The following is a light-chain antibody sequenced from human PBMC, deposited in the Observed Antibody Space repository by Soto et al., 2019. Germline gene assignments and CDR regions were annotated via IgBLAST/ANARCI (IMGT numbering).Light chain of an antibody. CDR1: QSVSSN. Sequence: EIAMTHSPATLSVSPGERATLFCRASQSVSSNLAWYQQKPGQAPRLLIYGTSTRATGIPARFSGSGSGTEFTLTISSLQSEDFAVYYCQQYNNWPRTFGQGTKV. CDR3: QQYNNWPRT. CDR2: GTS. V-gene: IGKV3-15*01. J-gene: IGKJ1*01.